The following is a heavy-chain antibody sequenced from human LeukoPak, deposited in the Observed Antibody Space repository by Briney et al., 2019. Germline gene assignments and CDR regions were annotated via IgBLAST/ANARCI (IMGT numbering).Heavy chain of an antibody. CDR2: IIPIVGTA. J-gene: IGHJ4*02. Sequence: SVKVSCKASGGTFSSYAISWVRQAPGQGLEWMGGIIPIVGTANYAPKFQGRVTITADESTSTAYLQLSSLRSEDTAVYYCARGPYYYDSSGYYGPPHFDYWGQGTLVTGSS. CDR3: ARGPYYYDSSGYYGPPHFDY. CDR1: GGTFSSYA. D-gene: IGHD3-22*01. V-gene: IGHV1-69*13.